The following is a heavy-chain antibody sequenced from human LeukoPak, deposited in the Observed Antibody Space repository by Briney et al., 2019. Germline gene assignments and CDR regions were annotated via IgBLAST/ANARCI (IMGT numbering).Heavy chain of an antibody. CDR2: ISSSSSTI. Sequence: PGGSLRLSCAASGFTFSSYSMNWVRQAPGKGLEWVSYISSSSSTIYYADSVKGRFTISRDNAKNSLYLQMNSLIAEDTAVYYCARDKYWGQGTLVTVSS. V-gene: IGHV3-48*01. J-gene: IGHJ4*02. CDR3: ARDKY. CDR1: GFTFSSYS.